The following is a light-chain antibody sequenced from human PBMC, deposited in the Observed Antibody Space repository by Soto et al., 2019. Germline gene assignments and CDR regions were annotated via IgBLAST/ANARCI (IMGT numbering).Light chain of an antibody. CDR1: QSVSSY. V-gene: IGKV3-11*01. J-gene: IGKJ1*01. CDR3: QQYNNWPRT. Sequence: EIVFTQSPSTLSLSPGERATLSCRASQSVSSYLAWYQQKPGQAPRLLIYDASNRATGIPAGFSGSGSGTEFTLTISSLQSEDFAVYYCQQYNNWPRTFGQGTKVDIK. CDR2: DAS.